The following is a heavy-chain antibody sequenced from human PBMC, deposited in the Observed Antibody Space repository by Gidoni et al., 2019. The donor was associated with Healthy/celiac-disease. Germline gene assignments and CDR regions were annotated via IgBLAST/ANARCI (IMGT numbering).Heavy chain of an antibody. J-gene: IGHJ5*02. D-gene: IGHD6-19*01. CDR1: GGSFSGYY. V-gene: IGHV4-34*01. CDR2: INHSGST. Sequence: QVQLQQWGAGLLKPSETLSLTCAVYGGSFSGYYWSWIRQPPGKGLEWIGEINHSGSTNYNPSLKSRVTISVDTSKNQFSLKLSSVTAADTAVYYCARKGRLWLVRNWFDPWGQGTLVTVSS. CDR3: ARKGRLWLVRNWFDP.